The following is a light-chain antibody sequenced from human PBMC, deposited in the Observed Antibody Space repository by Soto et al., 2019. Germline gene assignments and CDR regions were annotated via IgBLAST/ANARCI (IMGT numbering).Light chain of an antibody. V-gene: IGKV3-20*01. J-gene: IGKJ1*01. CDR3: QQCGSSPWT. Sequence: EIVLTQSPATLSLSPGERATLSCRASQSVSSYYLAWYQQKPGQAPRLLIYAASSRATGIPDGFSGGGSGTDFTLTISRLEPADFAVYYCQQCGSSPWTFGQGTKVDIK. CDR1: QSVSSYY. CDR2: AAS.